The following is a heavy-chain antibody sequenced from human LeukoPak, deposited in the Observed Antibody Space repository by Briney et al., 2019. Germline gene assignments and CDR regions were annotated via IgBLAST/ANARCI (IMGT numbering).Heavy chain of an antibody. J-gene: IGHJ2*01. V-gene: IGHV1-3*01. CDR1: GYTFTSYA. CDR3: ARDVRGYSYGHYWYFDL. D-gene: IGHD5-18*01. Sequence: GASVKVSCKASGYTFTSYAMHWVRQAPGQRLEWMGWINAGNGNTKYSQKFQGRVTITRDTSASTAYMELSSLRSEDTAVYYCARDVRGYSYGHYWYFDLWGRGTLVTVSS. CDR2: INAGNGNT.